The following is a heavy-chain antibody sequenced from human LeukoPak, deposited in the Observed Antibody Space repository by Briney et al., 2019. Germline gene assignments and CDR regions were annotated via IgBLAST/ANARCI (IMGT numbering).Heavy chain of an antibody. J-gene: IGHJ6*04. Sequence: ASVKVSCKASGYTFTGYYMHWVRQAPGQGLEWMGIINPSGGSTSYAQKFQGRVTMTRDMSTSTVYMELSSLRSEDTAVYYCARAWELLLGLDVWGKGTTVTVSS. CDR3: ARAWELLLGLDV. D-gene: IGHD1-26*01. CDR1: GYTFTGYY. V-gene: IGHV1-46*01. CDR2: INPSGGST.